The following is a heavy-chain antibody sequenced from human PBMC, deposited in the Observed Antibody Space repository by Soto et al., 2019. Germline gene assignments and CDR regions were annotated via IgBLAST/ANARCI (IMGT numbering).Heavy chain of an antibody. CDR3: ARDSRSQADWFDP. V-gene: IGHV5-10-1*01. Sequence: GESLKISCKGSGYSFTNYWITWVRQMRGKGLEWMWRIDPSDSFTNDSPSFQGHVTISADKSVSTAYLQWSSLKPSDTAIYYCARDSRSQADWFDPWGQGTLVTVSS. J-gene: IGHJ5*02. CDR1: GYSFTNYW. CDR2: IDPSDSFT. D-gene: IGHD1-26*01.